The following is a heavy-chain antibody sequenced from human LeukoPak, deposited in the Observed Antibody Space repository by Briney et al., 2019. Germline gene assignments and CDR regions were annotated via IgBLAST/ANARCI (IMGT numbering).Heavy chain of an antibody. Sequence: GGSLRLSCAASGFTFSSYAMTWVRQAPGKGLEGVSSISDSGDDTYYADSVKGRFTISRDNSKNTLYLQMNSLRAEDTAVYYCASGFGELLSSWGQGTLVTVSS. V-gene: IGHV3-23*01. CDR1: GFTFSSYA. J-gene: IGHJ4*02. D-gene: IGHD3-10*01. CDR2: ISDSGDDT. CDR3: ASGFGELLSS.